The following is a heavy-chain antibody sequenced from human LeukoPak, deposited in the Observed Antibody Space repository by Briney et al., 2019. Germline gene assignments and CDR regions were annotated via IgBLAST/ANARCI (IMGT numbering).Heavy chain of an antibody. Sequence: SVKVSCNASGGTFSSYAISWVRQAPGQGLEWMGGIIPIFGTANYAQKFQGRVTITTDESTSTAYMELSSLRSEDTAVYYCASGAIFGVVISGEYYYYMDVWGKGTTVTVSS. CDR2: IIPIFGTA. V-gene: IGHV1-69*05. CDR3: ASGAIFGVVISGEYYYYMDV. J-gene: IGHJ6*03. D-gene: IGHD3-3*01. CDR1: GGTFSSYA.